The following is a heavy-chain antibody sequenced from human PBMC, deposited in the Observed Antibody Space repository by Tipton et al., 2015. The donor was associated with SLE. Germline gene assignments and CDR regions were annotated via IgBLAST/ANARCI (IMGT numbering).Heavy chain of an antibody. CDR2: IIPFFGTA. J-gene: IGHJ4*02. Sequence: QLVQSGPEVKKPGSSVKVSCKASGGTFYSYAISWVRQAPGQGLEWMGGIIPFFGTAQYAQKFQGRVTITTDESTSTAYMELSSLRPEDAAVYYCARAGAYIYCCFDYRGQGTLVTVSS. CDR3: ARAGAYIYCCFDY. D-gene: IGHD5-18*01. CDR1: GGTFYSYA. V-gene: IGHV1-69*05.